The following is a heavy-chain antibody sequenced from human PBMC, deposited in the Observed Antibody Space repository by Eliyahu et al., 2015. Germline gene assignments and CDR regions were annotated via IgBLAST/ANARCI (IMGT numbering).Heavy chain of an antibody. V-gene: IGHV4-34*01. CDR3: ARQKMGATFYYYAMDV. Sequence: QVQLQQWGAGLLKPSETLSLSCAVYGGSLSGFYWSWIRQPPGKGLEWIGEISRGESTTYNPSLKSRVTISIDTSKNQFTLKVTSVTAADTAMYFCARQKMGATFYYYAMDVWGQGTAVTVSS. J-gene: IGHJ6*02. D-gene: IGHD1-26*01. CDR1: GGSLSGFY. CDR2: ISRGEST.